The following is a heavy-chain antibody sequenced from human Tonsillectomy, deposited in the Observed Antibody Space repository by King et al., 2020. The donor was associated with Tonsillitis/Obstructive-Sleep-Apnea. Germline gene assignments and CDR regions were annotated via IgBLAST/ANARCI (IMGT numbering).Heavy chain of an antibody. CDR2: INGDGSST. Sequence: VQLVESGGGLVQPGGSLRLSCAASGFTFNTYWMHWVRQAPGKGLVWVSRINGDGSSTSYADSVKGRFTIPRDNATNTLYLQMNSLRAEDTAVYYCAREGYGYYDFRYWGQGTLVTVSS. V-gene: IGHV3-74*01. CDR3: AREGYGYYDFRY. CDR1: GFTFNTYW. D-gene: IGHD3-3*01. J-gene: IGHJ4*02.